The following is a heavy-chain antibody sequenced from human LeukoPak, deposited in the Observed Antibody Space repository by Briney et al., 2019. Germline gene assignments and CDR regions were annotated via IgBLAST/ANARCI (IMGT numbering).Heavy chain of an antibody. D-gene: IGHD3-22*01. V-gene: IGHV4-39*01. J-gene: IGHJ4*02. CDR3: ARHLYDSSGYFDY. Sequence: SETLSFTCTVSAGSICSGSYYWGWIRQPPGKGLEWIGSIYYSGSTYYNPSLKSRVTISVATSKNQFSLKLSSVTAADTAVYFCARHLYDSSGYFDYWGQGTLVTVSS. CDR1: AGSICSGSYY. CDR2: IYYSGST.